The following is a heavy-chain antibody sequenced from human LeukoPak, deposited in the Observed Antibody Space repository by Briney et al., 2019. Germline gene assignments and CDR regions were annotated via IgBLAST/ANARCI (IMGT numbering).Heavy chain of an antibody. J-gene: IGHJ3*01. CDR1: GFTFSSSA. D-gene: IGHD3-10*01. CDR3: AKNGSGTSRAFDV. Sequence: GGSLRLSCAASGFTFSSSAMSWVRQAPGKGLEWVSAISGSGGVTYYRDSVKGRFTVSSDNSKNTLYLQMSSLRAEDTALYYCAKNGSGTSRAFDVWGQGTMVTVSS. V-gene: IGHV3-23*01. CDR2: ISGSGGVT.